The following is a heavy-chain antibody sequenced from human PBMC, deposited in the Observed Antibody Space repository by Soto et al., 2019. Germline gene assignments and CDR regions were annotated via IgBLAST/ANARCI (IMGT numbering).Heavy chain of an antibody. V-gene: IGHV3-9*01. CDR3: AKDIFDCSSTSCYKVPWFDP. CDR2: ISWNSGSI. Sequence: QAGGSLRLSCAASGFTFDDYAMHWVRQAPGKGLEWVSGISWNSGSIGYADSVKGRFTISRDNAKNSLYLQMNSLRAEDTALYYCAKDIFDCSSTSCYKVPWFDPWGQGTLVTVSS. J-gene: IGHJ5*02. D-gene: IGHD2-2*02. CDR1: GFTFDDYA.